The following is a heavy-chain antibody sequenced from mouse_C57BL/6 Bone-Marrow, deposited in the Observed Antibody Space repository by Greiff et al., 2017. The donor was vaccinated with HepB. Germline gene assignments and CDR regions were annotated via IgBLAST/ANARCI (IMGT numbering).Heavy chain of an antibody. Sequence: VMLVESGGDLVKPGGSLKLSCAASGFTFSSYGMSWVRQTPDKRLEWVATISSGGSYTYYPDSVKGRFTISRDNAKNTLYLQMSSLKSEDTAMYYCARNYYGSSYGGYFDYWGQGTTLTVSS. D-gene: IGHD1-1*01. CDR1: GFTFSSYG. CDR2: ISSGGSYT. J-gene: IGHJ2*01. V-gene: IGHV5-6*02. CDR3: ARNYYGSSYGGYFDY.